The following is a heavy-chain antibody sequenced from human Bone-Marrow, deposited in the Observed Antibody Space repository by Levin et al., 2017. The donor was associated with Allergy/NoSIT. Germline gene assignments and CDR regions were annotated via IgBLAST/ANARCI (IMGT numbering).Heavy chain of an antibody. CDR1: GFPFSAYG. Sequence: GGSLRLSCAASGFPFSAYGMHWIRQGPGKGLEWVAFIYFDGSKTYYADSVEGRFTISRDNSKNTVYLQMDSLRGDDTAMYYCARDRSGNYFYFWGQGTQVTFSS. CDR2: IYFDGSKT. D-gene: IGHD2/OR15-2a*01. J-gene: IGHJ4*02. V-gene: IGHV3-33*01. CDR3: ARDRSGNYFYF.